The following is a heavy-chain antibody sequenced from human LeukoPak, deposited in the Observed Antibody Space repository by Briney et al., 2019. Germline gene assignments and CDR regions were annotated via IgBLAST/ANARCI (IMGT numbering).Heavy chain of an antibody. D-gene: IGHD3-10*01. Sequence: PSETLSLTCTVYGASIGNDNYYWSWIRQHPGEGLEWIGYIYYSGSAYFNPSLKSRLTLSVDTSKRQFSLNLNSVTAADTAVYYCARLYGSGKNYFDSRGQGTLVTVSS. CDR2: IYYSGSA. CDR3: ARLYGSGKNYFDS. CDR1: GASIGNDNYY. V-gene: IGHV4-31*03. J-gene: IGHJ4*02.